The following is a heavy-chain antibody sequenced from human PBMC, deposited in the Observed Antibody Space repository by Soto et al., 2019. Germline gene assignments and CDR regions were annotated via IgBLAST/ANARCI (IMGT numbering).Heavy chain of an antibody. CDR2: IIPILGIA. CDR3: ARDIRTKRTYYYDSSGYRATGMDV. V-gene: IGHV1-69*04. Sequence: ASVKVSRKASGGTFSSYTISWVRQAPGQGLEWMGRIIPILGIANYAQKFQGRVTITADKSTSTAYMELSSLRSEDTAVYYCARDIRTKRTYYYDSSGYRATGMDVWGQGTTVTVSS. D-gene: IGHD3-22*01. J-gene: IGHJ6*02. CDR1: GGTFSSYT.